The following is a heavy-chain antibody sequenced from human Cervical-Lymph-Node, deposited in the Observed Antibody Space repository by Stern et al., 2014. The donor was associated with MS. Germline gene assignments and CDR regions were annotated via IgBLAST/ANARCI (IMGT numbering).Heavy chain of an antibody. Sequence: EIQKVQSGAELIRPGESLKISCKGSGFKFSIYWIAWVRQMPGKGLEWMGIIYPGESDARYSPSFQGQVTMSADKSTSTAYLQWSSLNASDTAMYFCARQTTALASDVWGQGTLVTVSS. V-gene: IGHV5-51*01. J-gene: IGHJ4*02. CDR3: ARQTTALASDV. CDR2: IYPGESDA. CDR1: GFKFSIYW. D-gene: IGHD1-14*01.